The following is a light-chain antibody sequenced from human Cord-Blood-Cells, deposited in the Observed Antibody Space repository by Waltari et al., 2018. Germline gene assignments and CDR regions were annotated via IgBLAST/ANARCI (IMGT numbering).Light chain of an antibody. CDR1: SSAVGGYNY. CDR2: DVS. J-gene: IGLJ2*01. Sequence: QSALTQPASVSGSPGQSITISCTGTSSAVGGYNYVSWYQQHPGTAPKLMIYDVSNRPAGVSNRVSGSKSGNTASLTISGLQAEDEADYYCSSYTSSSTVVFGGGTKLTVL. V-gene: IGLV2-14*01. CDR3: SSYTSSSTVV.